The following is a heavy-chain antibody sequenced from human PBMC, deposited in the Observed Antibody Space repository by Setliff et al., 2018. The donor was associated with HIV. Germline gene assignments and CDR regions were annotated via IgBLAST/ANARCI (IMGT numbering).Heavy chain of an antibody. CDR3: ARALYTNLAHFDY. CDR1: GDTITNYG. J-gene: IGHJ4*02. V-gene: IGHV1-18*01. CDR2: ISAYNGNT. Sequence: ASVKVSCKASGDTITNYGLSWVRQAPGQGLEWMGWISAYNGNTNYAQKLQGRVTMTTDTSTSTAYMELSSLRSEDTAVYYCARALYTNLAHFDYLGQGTLVTVSS. D-gene: IGHD4-4*01.